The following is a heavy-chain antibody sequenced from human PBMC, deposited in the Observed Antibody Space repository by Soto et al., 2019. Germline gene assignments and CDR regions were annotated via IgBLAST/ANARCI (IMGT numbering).Heavy chain of an antibody. CDR2: ISSSSSYI. J-gene: IGHJ4*02. CDR3: ARDPPSYYYDSSGYFLVQSDDN. Sequence: PGGSLRLSCVASGFTLSSYAMSWVRQAPGKGLEWVSSISSSSSYIYYADSVKGRFTISRDNAKNSLYLQMNSLRAEDTAVYYCARDPPSYYYDSSGYFLVQSDDNWGQGTLVTVSS. D-gene: IGHD3-22*01. V-gene: IGHV3-21*01. CDR1: GFTLSSYA.